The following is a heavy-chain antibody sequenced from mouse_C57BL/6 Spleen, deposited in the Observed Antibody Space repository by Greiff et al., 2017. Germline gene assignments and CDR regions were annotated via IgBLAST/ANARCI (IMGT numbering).Heavy chain of an antibody. CDR2: SHPSNGST. J-gene: IGHJ2*01. V-gene: IGHV1-53*01. D-gene: IGHD1-1*01. CDR3: AGGHYYGSSYDY. CDR1: GYTFTSFW. Sequence: VQLQQPGTELVKPGASVKLSCKASGYTFTSFWIHWVKQRPGQGPEWIGNSHPSNGSTNYNENIKNKASLTVDKSASTAYMQLSSMTSEDSAVYYCAGGHYYGSSYDYWGQGTTLTVSS.